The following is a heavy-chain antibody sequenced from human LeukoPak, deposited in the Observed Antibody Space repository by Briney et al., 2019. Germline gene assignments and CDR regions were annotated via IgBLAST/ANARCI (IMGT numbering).Heavy chain of an antibody. CDR3: ARVSQGRRYYYYYAMDV. CDR1: GYTFTSYA. Sequence: ASVKVSCKASGYTFTSYAMHWVRQAPGQRLEWMGWINAGNGNTKYSQTFQGRVTITRDTSASTAYMELSSLRSEDTAVYYCARVSQGRRYYYYYAMDVWGQGTTVTVSS. D-gene: IGHD2-15*01. J-gene: IGHJ6*02. V-gene: IGHV1-3*01. CDR2: INAGNGNT.